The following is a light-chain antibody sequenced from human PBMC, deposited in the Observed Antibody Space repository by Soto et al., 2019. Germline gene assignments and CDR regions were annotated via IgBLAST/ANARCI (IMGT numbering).Light chain of an antibody. Sequence: EMGLSRSPATLSSFPGDRVTLSCRASQYINTRLAWYQHRPGQAPRLLSYQTSLRAAGIPARFSASGSGTDFTLTISDVQPEDFALYYCHQRQSWPRTFGQGTQVDIK. CDR1: QYINTR. V-gene: IGKV3-11*01. J-gene: IGKJ1*01. CDR2: QTS. CDR3: HQRQSWPRT.